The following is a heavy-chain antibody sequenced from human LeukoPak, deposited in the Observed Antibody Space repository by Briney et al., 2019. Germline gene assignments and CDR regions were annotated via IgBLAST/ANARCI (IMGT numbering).Heavy chain of an antibody. CDR1: GFTFSSYA. CDR2: ISYDGSNK. CDR3: ARDAGYSYGNGLRGFDY. D-gene: IGHD5-18*01. Sequence: GGSLRLSCAASGFTFSSYAMHWVRQAPGKGPEWVAVISYDGSNKYYADSVKGRFTISRDNSKNMLYLQMNSLRAEDTAVYYCARDAGYSYGNGLRGFDYWGQEPWSPSPQ. J-gene: IGHJ4*01. V-gene: IGHV3-30-3*01.